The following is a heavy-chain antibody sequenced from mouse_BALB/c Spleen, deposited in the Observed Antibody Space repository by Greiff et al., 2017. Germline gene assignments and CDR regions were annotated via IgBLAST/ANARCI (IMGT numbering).Heavy chain of an antibody. Sequence: EVQVVESGGGLVQPGGSRKLSCAASGFTFSSFGMHWVRQAPEKGLEWVAYISSGSSTIYYADTVKGRFTISRDNPKNTLFLQMTSLRSEDTAMYYCARSGYYGLYAMDYWGQGTSVTVSS. CDR2: ISSGSSTI. V-gene: IGHV5-17*02. D-gene: IGHD1-2*01. CDR1: GFTFSSFG. J-gene: IGHJ4*01. CDR3: ARSGYYGLYAMDY.